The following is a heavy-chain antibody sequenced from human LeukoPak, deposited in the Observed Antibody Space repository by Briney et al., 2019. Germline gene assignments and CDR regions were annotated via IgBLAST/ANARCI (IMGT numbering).Heavy chain of an antibody. V-gene: IGHV3-23*01. CDR2: ISGSGGST. J-gene: IGHJ4*02. D-gene: IGHD4-17*01. Sequence: PAGSLRLSCAASGFTFSSYSMSWVRQAPGKGLEWVSAISGSGGSTYHADSVKGRFTISRENSKNTLYLQMNSLRAEDTAVYYCATGIFYTVTTGMVDYWGQGTLVTVSS. CDR1: GFTFSSYS. CDR3: ATGIFYTVTTGMVDY.